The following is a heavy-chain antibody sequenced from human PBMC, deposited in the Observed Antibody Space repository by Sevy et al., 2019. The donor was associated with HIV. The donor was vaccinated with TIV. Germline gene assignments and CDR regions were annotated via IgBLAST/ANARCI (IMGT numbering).Heavy chain of an antibody. Sequence: SETLSLTCAVSGASITSSAWWTWVRQPPGKGLEWIGKRYHSGSTTYHPSLKSRVTILVDDSKNQFSLHLKSVTAADTAVYYCARGAIAAAGYSYGMDVWGQGTTVTVSS. D-gene: IGHD6-13*01. J-gene: IGHJ6*02. V-gene: IGHV4-4*02. CDR2: RYHSGST. CDR3: ARGAIAAAGYSYGMDV. CDR1: GASITSSAW.